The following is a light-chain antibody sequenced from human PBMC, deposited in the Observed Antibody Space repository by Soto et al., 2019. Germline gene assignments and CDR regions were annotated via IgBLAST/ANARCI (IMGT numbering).Light chain of an antibody. CDR2: AAS. CDR1: QRILTY. Sequence: DIRMTHSPSSLSSSVLDICSITCLARQRILTYVKWFQQKPGKAPKLLIYAASSLQGGVPSRFSGSGSGTEFTLTISSLQPEDFATYFCQQSYTSPWTFGQGTKVDIK. J-gene: IGKJ1*01. CDR3: QQSYTSPWT. V-gene: IGKV1-39*01.